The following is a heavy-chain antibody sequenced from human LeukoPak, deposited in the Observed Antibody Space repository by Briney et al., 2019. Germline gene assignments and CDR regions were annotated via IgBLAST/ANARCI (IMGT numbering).Heavy chain of an antibody. D-gene: IGHD3-16*01. V-gene: IGHV4-34*01. Sequence: SETLSLTCAVYGGSFSGYYWSWIRQPPGKGLEWIGESNHSGSTNYNPSLKSRVTISVDTSKNQFSLKLSSVTAADTAVYYCARVIFYDYVWGSSYPGGDFDYWGQGTLVTVSS. CDR2: SNHSGST. CDR1: GGSFSGYY. J-gene: IGHJ4*02. CDR3: ARVIFYDYVWGSSYPGGDFDY.